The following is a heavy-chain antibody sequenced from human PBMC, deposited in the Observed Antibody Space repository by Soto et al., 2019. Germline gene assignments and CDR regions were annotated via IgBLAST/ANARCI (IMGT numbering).Heavy chain of an antibody. D-gene: IGHD4-17*01. CDR3: AKDIYGDYVNRGYFDY. Sequence: PWGSLSLSCAASGFTFDDYAMHWVRQAPGKGLEWVSGISWNSGSIGYADSVKGRFTISRDNAKNSLYLQMNSLRAEDTALYYCAKDIYGDYVNRGYFDYWGQGTLVTVSS. CDR2: ISWNSGSI. J-gene: IGHJ4*02. V-gene: IGHV3-9*01. CDR1: GFTFDDYA.